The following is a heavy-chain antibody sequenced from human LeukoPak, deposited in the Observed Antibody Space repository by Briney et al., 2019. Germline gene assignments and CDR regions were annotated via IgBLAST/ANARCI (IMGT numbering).Heavy chain of an antibody. J-gene: IGHJ4*02. Sequence: PSETLSLTCAVYGGSFSGYYWSWIRQPPGKGLEWIGEINHSGSTNYNPSLKSRVTISVDTSENQFSLKLSSVTAADTAVYYCARVATRSRIDYWGQGTLVTVSS. V-gene: IGHV4-34*01. D-gene: IGHD2-2*01. CDR2: INHSGST. CDR3: ARVATRSRIDY. CDR1: GGSFSGYY.